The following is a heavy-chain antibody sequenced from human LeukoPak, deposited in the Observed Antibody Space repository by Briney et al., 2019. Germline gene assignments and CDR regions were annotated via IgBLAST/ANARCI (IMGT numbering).Heavy chain of an antibody. Sequence: ASVKVCCKASGYTFTSYALHCVRQAPGQRLEWMGWINAGNGNTKYSQKFQGRVTITRDTSASTAYMELSSLRSEDTAVYYCAGESQWLAYAIFDYWGQGTLVTVSS. CDR2: INAGNGNT. CDR1: GYTFTSYA. CDR3: AGESQWLAYAIFDY. V-gene: IGHV1-3*01. D-gene: IGHD6-19*01. J-gene: IGHJ4*02.